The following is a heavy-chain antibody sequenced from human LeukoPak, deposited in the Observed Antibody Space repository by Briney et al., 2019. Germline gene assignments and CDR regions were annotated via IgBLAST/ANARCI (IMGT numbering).Heavy chain of an antibody. J-gene: IGHJ4*02. V-gene: IGHV1-2*02. CDR2: IHPGTGDT. Sequence: GASVKVSCKASGHTFTVYYIHWVRQAPGQGLEWMGWIHPGTGDTNYAQRFQGRVTMTRDTSISTAYMELSSLRSDDTAIYYCARGAEQQRLAHFDYWGQGTLVTVSS. CDR1: GHTFTVYY. D-gene: IGHD6-13*01. CDR3: ARGAEQQRLAHFDY.